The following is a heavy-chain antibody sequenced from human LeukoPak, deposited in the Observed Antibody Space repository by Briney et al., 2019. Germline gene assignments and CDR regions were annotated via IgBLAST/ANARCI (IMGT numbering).Heavy chain of an antibody. Sequence: SETLSLTCSVSGASISSYSWNWIRQPAGKGLEWIGRMSASGTTVYNSSLESRVTMSVGPPNRQFSLRLSSVTAADTAVYYCAREARLLLPRGNELLDIVDYWGQGTLVTVSS. CDR1: GASISSYS. CDR3: AREARLLLPRGNELLDIVDY. CDR2: MSASGTT. V-gene: IGHV4-4*07. D-gene: IGHD3-22*01. J-gene: IGHJ4*02.